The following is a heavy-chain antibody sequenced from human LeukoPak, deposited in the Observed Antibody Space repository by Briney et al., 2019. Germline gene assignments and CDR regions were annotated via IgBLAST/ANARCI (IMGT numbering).Heavy chain of an antibody. CDR3: ARPSGYCSGGSCYSRGRWFDP. V-gene: IGHV4-4*02. J-gene: IGHJ5*02. Sequence: PSGTLSLTCAVSGGSISSNNWWSWVRQPPGKGLEWIGEIFHSESTNYNPSLKSRVTISVDKSKNQFSLKLSSVTAADTAVYYCARPSGYCSGGSCYSRGRWFDPWGQGTLVTVSS. CDR2: IFHSEST. D-gene: IGHD2-15*01. CDR1: GGSISSNNW.